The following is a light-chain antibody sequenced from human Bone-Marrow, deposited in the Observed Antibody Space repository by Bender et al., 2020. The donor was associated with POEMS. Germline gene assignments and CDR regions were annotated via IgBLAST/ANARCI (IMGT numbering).Light chain of an antibody. CDR1: NSDIGAYNY. CDR3: CSFARTSWV. J-gene: IGLJ3*02. Sequence: QSALTQPASVSGSPGQSITISCTGTNSDIGAYNYVSWYQQHPGKAPKLMIYDVSNRPSGISNRFSGSKSGNTASLTISGLQAEDEADYYCCSFARTSWVFGGGTELTVL. CDR2: DVS. V-gene: IGLV2-14*01.